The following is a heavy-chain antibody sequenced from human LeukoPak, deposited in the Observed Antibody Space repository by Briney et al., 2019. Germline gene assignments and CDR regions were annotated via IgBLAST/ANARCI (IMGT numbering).Heavy chain of an antibody. CDR1: GDSISSYY. V-gene: IGHV4-59*01. Sequence: SETLSLTCTVSGDSISSYYWSWIRQPPGKGLEWIGYIYYSGSTNYNPSLKSRVTISVDTFKNQFSLKLNSVTAADTAVYYCARKSYGDYFDYWGQGTLVTVSS. J-gene: IGHJ4*02. CDR2: IYYSGST. CDR3: ARKSYGDYFDY. D-gene: IGHD4-17*01.